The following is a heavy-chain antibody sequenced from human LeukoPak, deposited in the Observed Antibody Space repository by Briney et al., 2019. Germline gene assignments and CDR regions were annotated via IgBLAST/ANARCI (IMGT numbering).Heavy chain of an antibody. Sequence: ASVKVCCKAAGYIFTDYYIHWIRQAPGQGLQRVGWINPLSGGTNYAQKFRGRVTLTRDTSSGTIYMNLSSLMSDDTAVYYCARGHDNTGYNYFDQWGQGTLVTVSS. CDR2: INPLSGGT. CDR1: GYIFTDYY. V-gene: IGHV1-2*02. D-gene: IGHD5-18*01. J-gene: IGHJ4*02. CDR3: ARGHDNTGYNYFDQ.